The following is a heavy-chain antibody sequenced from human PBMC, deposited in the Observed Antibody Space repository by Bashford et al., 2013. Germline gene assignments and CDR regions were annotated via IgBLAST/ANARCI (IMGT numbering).Heavy chain of an antibody. Sequence: SVKVSCKASGGTFSSYAISWVRQAPGQGLEWMGGIIPIFGTANYAQKFQGRVTITADKSTSTAYMELSSLRSEDTAVYYCARCYSSSWYDSWFDPWGQGTQVTVSS. D-gene: IGHD6-13*01. V-gene: IGHV1-69*06. CDR3: ARCYSSSWYDSWFDP. J-gene: IGHJ5*02. CDR1: GGTFSSYA. CDR2: IIPIFGTA.